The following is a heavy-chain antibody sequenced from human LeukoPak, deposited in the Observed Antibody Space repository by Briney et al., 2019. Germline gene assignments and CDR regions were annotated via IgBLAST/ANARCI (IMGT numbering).Heavy chain of an antibody. CDR3: ARAVEYYYDSSGYYHPLHY. Sequence: EASVKVSCKASGYTFTSYGISWVRQAPGQGLEWMGWISAYNGNTNYAQKLQGRVTMTTDTSTSTAYMELRSLRSDDTAVYYCARAVEYYYDSSGYYHPLHYWGQGTLVTVSS. V-gene: IGHV1-18*01. J-gene: IGHJ4*02. CDR1: GYTFTSYG. D-gene: IGHD3-22*01. CDR2: ISAYNGNT.